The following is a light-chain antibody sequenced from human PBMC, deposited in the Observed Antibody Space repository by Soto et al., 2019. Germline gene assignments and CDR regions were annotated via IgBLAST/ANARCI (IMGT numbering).Light chain of an antibody. Sequence: DIQMTQSPSSLSASVGDRVTITCRASQGISNYLAWYQQIPGKVPKLLISAASTLQSGVPSRFSGSGSGTGFTLTISSLQPEDVATYYCQRYTNVRAFGGGTRVEIK. CDR3: QRYTNVRA. CDR1: QGISNY. V-gene: IGKV1-27*01. CDR2: AAS. J-gene: IGKJ4*01.